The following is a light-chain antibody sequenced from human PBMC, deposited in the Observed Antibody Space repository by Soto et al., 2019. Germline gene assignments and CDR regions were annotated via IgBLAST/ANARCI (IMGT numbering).Light chain of an antibody. CDR2: DAS. CDR3: QQYGRSPLT. Sequence: EIVLTQSPGTLSLSPGERATLSCRASQTVRNNYLAWYQQKPGQAPRFLIYDASSRATGIPDRFSGSGSGTDFTLTISRLEPEDFAVYYCQQYGRSPLTFGGGTKVGSN. V-gene: IGKV3-20*01. J-gene: IGKJ4*01. CDR1: QTVRNNY.